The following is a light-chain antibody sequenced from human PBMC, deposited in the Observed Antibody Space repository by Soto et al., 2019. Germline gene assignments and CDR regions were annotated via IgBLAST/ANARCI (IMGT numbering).Light chain of an antibody. CDR3: AAWDNSLSGPVV. CDR2: RNN. Sequence: QAVVTQPPSASGTPGQRVTISCSGSSSNIGSNYVYWYQHLPGTAPKLLIYRNNQRPPGVPDRFSGSKSGTSAPLAISGLRSEDEADYYCAAWDNSLSGPVVFGGGTKLTVL. V-gene: IGLV1-47*01. J-gene: IGLJ2*01. CDR1: SSNIGSNY.